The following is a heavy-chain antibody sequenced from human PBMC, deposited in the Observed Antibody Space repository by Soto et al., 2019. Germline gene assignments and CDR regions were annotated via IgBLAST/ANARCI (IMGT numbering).Heavy chain of an antibody. D-gene: IGHD6-25*01. V-gene: IGHV1-18*01. Sequence: ASVKVSCKASGYTFTSYCISWVRQAPGQGLEWMGWISAYNGNTNYAQKLQGRVTMTTDTSTSTAYMELRSLRSDDTAVYYCVKWGDGSGCLVSFWSQGSFDIGSS. CDR1: GYTFTSYC. J-gene: IGHJ4*02. CDR3: VKWGDGSGCLVSF. CDR2: ISAYNGNT.